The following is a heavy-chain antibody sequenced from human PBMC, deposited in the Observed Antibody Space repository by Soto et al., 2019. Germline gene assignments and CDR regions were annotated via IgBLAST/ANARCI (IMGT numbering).Heavy chain of an antibody. D-gene: IGHD1-7*01. V-gene: IGHV3-23*01. J-gene: IGHJ3*01. CDR3: ARRARTATTNWGAFDV. Sequence: EVQLLESGGGLVKPGGSLRLSCAASGFTFNTYFMTWVRQAPGKGLEWVSTISYSADKTHYADSVKGRFTISRDNSRDTLFLQMNSLRADDAAVYYCARRARTATTNWGAFDVWGQGTMVTVSS. CDR2: ISYSADKT. CDR1: GFTFNTYF.